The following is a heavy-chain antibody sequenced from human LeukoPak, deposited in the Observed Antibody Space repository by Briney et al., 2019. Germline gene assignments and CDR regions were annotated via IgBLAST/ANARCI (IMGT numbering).Heavy chain of an antibody. CDR2: IHYSRRT. CDR1: GGSISSYY. V-gene: IGHV4-59*01. CDR3: ATRHQGLPHV. Sequence: SETLSLTCTVSGGSISSYYWSWIRQPPGKALDFIGYIHYSRRTLYNPSLKRRLTLSLDPSKTQFSLKLSSVPAADTAVYYSATRHQGLPHVWGQGPTVIVSS. J-gene: IGHJ6*02.